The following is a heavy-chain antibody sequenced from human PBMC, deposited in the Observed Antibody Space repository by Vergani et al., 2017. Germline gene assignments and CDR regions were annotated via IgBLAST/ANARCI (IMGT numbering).Heavy chain of an antibody. CDR2: IYYSGST. V-gene: IGHV4-31*03. J-gene: IGHJ6*03. CDR3: AGVVRGSVNYYMDV. CDR1: GGSISSGGYY. D-gene: IGHD3-10*01. Sequence: QVQLQESGPGLVKPSQTLSLTCTVSGGSISSGGYYWSWLRQHPGKGLEWIGYIYYSGSTYYNPSLKSRVTISVDTSKNQFSLKLSSVTAADTAVYYCAGVVRGSVNYYMDVWGKGTTVTVSS.